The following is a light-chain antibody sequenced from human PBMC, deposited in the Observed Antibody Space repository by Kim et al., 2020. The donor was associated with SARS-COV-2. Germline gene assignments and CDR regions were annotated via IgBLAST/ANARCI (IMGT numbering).Light chain of an antibody. V-gene: IGKV3-20*01. CDR2: DAS. CDR3: QQYGSSPLT. CDR1: QSVSSSC. J-gene: IGKJ4*01. Sequence: ETVLTQSPGTLSLSPGESATLSCRASQSVSSSCLAWYQQKPGQAPRLLIYDASNRATGIPDRFSGSGSGTDFSLTISRLEPEDFAVYYCQQYGSSPLTFGGGTKVEIK.